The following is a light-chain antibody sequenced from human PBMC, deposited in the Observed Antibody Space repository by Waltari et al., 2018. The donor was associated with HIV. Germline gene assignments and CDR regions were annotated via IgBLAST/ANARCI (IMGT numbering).Light chain of an antibody. CDR1: QSVSSSY. Sequence: EIVLTQSPGTLSLSPGERATLSCRASQSVSSSYLAWYQQKPGQAPRLLIYGASSRATGIPDRFSGSWSGTDFTLTIIRLEPEDFAVYYCQQYGSSPRTFGQGTKLEIK. J-gene: IGKJ2*01. CDR3: QQYGSSPRT. V-gene: IGKV3-20*01. CDR2: GAS.